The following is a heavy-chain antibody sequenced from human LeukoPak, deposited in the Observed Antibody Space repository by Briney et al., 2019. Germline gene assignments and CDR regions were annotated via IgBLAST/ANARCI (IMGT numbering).Heavy chain of an antibody. V-gene: IGHV4-39*01. Sequence: SETLSLICTVSGGSISRTSYYYDWIRQSPGKGPEWIGTIYYSGTTYYSPALKSRVAISVDTSKNLFSLNLSSVTAADTAVYFCAKHDRSNSNWFDSCGQGTLVIVSS. J-gene: IGHJ5*01. CDR2: IYYSGTT. CDR3: AKHDRSNSNWFDS. D-gene: IGHD4-11*01. CDR1: GGSISRTSYY.